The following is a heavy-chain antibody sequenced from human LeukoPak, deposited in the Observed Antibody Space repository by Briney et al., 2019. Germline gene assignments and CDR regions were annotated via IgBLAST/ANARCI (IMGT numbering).Heavy chain of an antibody. CDR2: IYHSGST. CDR1: GGSISSGGYY. D-gene: IGHD5-24*01. CDR3: ARAREIENYFDY. Sequence: SETLSLTCTVSGGSISSGGYYWSWIRQPPGKGLEWIGYIYHSGSTYYNPSLKSRVTISVDRSKNQFSLKLSSVTAADTAVYYCARAREIENYFDYWGQGTLVTVSS. V-gene: IGHV4-30-2*01. J-gene: IGHJ4*02.